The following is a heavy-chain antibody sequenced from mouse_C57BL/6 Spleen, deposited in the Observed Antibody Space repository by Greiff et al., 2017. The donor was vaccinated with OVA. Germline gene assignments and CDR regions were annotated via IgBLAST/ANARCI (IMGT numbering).Heavy chain of an antibody. CDR3: ATYYGSSYPDY. J-gene: IGHJ2*01. CDR2: INPSTGGT. D-gene: IGHD1-1*01. Sequence: VQLQQSGPELVKPGASVKISCKASGYSFTGYYMNWVKQSPEKSLEWIGEINPSTGGTTYNQKFKAKATLTVDKSSSTAYMQLKSLTSEDSAVDYCATYYGSSYPDYWGQGTTLTVSS. V-gene: IGHV1-42*01. CDR1: GYSFTGYY.